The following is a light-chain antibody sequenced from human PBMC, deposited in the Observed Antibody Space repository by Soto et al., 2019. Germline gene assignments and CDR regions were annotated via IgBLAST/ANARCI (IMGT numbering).Light chain of an antibody. CDR1: QSISSN. CDR3: QQHDILPIT. J-gene: IGKJ5*01. CDR2: GAS. Sequence: EIVMTQSPATLSVSPGEGATLSCRASQSISSNLAWYQQKPGQAPRLVIYGASSRATGTPDRFSGSGSGTDFTLTISRLEPEDFAVYYCQQHDILPITFGQGTRLEIK. V-gene: IGKV3-20*01.